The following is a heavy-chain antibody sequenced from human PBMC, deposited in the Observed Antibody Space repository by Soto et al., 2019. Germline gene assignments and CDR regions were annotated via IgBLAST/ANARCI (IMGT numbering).Heavy chain of an antibody. CDR1: GGSSFSHY. J-gene: IGHJ4*02. CDR2: ISYTGKT. D-gene: IGHD3-10*01. Sequence: QVQLQESGPGLVKPSETLSLTCTVSGGSSFSHYWSWIRQPPGKELEWIAYISYTGKTTENPSLQSRVAISIDTSKNHFSLKLTSVTAADTAVYYCARLYKGYQGSRTYYLFDYWGQGTLVTVS. V-gene: IGHV4-59*08. CDR3: ARLYKGYQGSRTYYLFDY.